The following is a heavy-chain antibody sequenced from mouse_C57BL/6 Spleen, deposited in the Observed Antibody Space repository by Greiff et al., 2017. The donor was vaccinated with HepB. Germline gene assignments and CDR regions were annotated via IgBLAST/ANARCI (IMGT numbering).Heavy chain of an antibody. CDR2: IWGDGST. D-gene: IGHD2-3*01. Sequence: VNLVESGPGLVAPSQSLSITCTVSGFSFTSYGVSWVRQPPGKGLEWLGVIWGDGSTNYHSAHISRLSISKDNSKSQGFLKLNSLQTDDTATYYCAKDDGYPHYYAMDYWGQGTSVTVSS. V-gene: IGHV2-3*01. CDR1: GFSFTSYG. J-gene: IGHJ4*01. CDR3: AKDDGYPHYYAMDY.